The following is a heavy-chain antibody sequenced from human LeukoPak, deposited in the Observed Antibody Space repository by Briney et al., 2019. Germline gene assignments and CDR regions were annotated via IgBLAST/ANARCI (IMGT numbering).Heavy chain of an antibody. J-gene: IGHJ3*02. CDR3: GGVGGRSKAAKGDAFDI. V-gene: IGHV3-21*01. Sequence: GGSLRLSCAASGFTFSSYWMTWVRQAPGKGLEWVSSISSGSTYVYYADSVQGRFTISRDNAQSSMYLQMNSLRAEDTAVYYCGGVGGRSKAAKGDAFDIWGQGTMVVVSS. D-gene: IGHD6-6*01. CDR1: GFTFSSYW. CDR2: ISSGSTYV.